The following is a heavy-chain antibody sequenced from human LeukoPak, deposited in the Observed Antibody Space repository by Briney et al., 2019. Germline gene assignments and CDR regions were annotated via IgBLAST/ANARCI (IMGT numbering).Heavy chain of an antibody. CDR1: GGTFSSYT. V-gene: IGHV1-69*02. CDR3: ARGDPGRYYYYGMDV. Sequence: ASVKVSCKASGGTFSSYTISWVRQAPGQGLEWMGRIIPILGIANYAQKFQGRVTITADKSTSTAYMGLSSLRSEDTAVYYCARGDPGRYYYYGMDVWGQGTTVTVSS. J-gene: IGHJ6*02. CDR2: IIPILGIA.